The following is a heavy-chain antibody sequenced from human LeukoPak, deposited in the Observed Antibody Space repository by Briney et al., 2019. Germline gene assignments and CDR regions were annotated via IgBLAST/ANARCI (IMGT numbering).Heavy chain of an antibody. Sequence: SGTLSLTCGVSGGSIISNWWSWVRQPPGKGLEWIGSIYYSGSTYYNPSLKSRVTISVDTSKNQFSLKLSSVTAADTAVYYCARHRGYCSSTSCYGGFFDYWGQGTLVTVSS. CDR1: GGSIISNW. D-gene: IGHD2-2*01. CDR3: ARHRGYCSSTSCYGGFFDY. CDR2: IYYSGST. J-gene: IGHJ4*02. V-gene: IGHV4-39*01.